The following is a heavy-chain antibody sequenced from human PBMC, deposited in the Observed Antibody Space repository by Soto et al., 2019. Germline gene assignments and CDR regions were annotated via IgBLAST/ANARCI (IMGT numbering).Heavy chain of an antibody. D-gene: IGHD4-17*01. Sequence: GVSRILSCAASGVTCSRYAMSWVRQAPGKGLEWVSAISGSGGSTYYADSVKGRFTISRDNSKNTLYLQMNSLRAEDTAVYYCAKNGDSTPIAFDYSGQGTLVTVSS. J-gene: IGHJ4*02. CDR2: ISGSGGST. V-gene: IGHV3-23*01. CDR3: AKNGDSTPIAFDY. CDR1: GVTCSRYA.